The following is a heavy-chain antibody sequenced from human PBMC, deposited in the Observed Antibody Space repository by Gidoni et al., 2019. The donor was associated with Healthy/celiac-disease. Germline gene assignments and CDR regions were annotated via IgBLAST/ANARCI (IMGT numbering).Heavy chain of an antibody. CDR2: IKSKTDGGTT. CDR1: GFTFSNAW. V-gene: IGHV3-15*07. Sequence: EVQLVESGGGFVKPGGSLRLSCAASGFTFSNAWMNWVRQAPGKGLEWVGRIKSKTDGGTTDYAAPVKGRFTISRDDSKNTLYLQMNSLKTEDTAVYYCTTLITMVRGVISRWGQGTLVTVSS. CDR3: TTLITMVRGVISR. J-gene: IGHJ1*01. D-gene: IGHD3-10*01.